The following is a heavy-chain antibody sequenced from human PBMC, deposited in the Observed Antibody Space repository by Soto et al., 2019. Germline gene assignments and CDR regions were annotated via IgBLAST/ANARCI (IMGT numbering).Heavy chain of an antibody. CDR3: ARSSAGVGGYYPSPNDY. CDR2: ISYDGSNK. V-gene: IGHV3-30-3*01. D-gene: IGHD3-22*01. CDR1: GFTFSSYA. J-gene: IGHJ4*02. Sequence: QVQLVESGGGVVQPGRSLRLSCAASGFTFSSYAMHWVRQAPGKGLEWVAVISYDGSNKYYADSVKGRFTISRDNSKNTLYQQMNRLRAEDTAVYYWARSSAGVGGYYPSPNDYWGQGTLVTVSS.